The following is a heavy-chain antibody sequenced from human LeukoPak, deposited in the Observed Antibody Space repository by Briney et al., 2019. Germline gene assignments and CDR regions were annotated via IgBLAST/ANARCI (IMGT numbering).Heavy chain of an antibody. CDR3: ARLTWGSYRFGDY. Sequence: GESLKISCKGSGYNFTTYWIGWVRQMPGKGLEWMGIIYPGESDSRYSPSFQGQVTISADKSISTAYLHLSSLKASDTAMYYCARLTWGSYRFGDYWGQGTLATVSS. V-gene: IGHV5-51*01. CDR2: IYPGESDS. D-gene: IGHD3-16*02. CDR1: GYNFTTYW. J-gene: IGHJ4*02.